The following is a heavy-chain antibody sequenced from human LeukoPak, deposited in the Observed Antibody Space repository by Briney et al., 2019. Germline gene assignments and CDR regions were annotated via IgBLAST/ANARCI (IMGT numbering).Heavy chain of an antibody. CDR2: ISSSSSYI. J-gene: IGHJ3*02. CDR1: GFTFSSYS. CDR3: AKNRRYYYGAFDI. D-gene: IGHD3-10*01. V-gene: IGHV3-21*01. Sequence: GGSLRLSCAASGFTFSSYSMNWVRQAPGKGLEWVSSISSSSSYIYYADSVKGRFTISRGNSKNTLYLQMNSLRAEDTAVYYCAKNRRYYYGAFDIWGQGTMVTVSS.